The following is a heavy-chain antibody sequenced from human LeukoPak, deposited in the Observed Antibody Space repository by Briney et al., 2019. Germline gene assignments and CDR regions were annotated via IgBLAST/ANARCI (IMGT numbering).Heavy chain of an antibody. V-gene: IGHV3-23*01. CDR2: ISGSGGST. D-gene: IGHD6-13*01. CDR3: ANLFVAAGIRYYYMDV. J-gene: IGHJ6*03. CDR1: GFTFSSYA. Sequence: GRSLRLSCAASGFTFSSYAMNWVRQAPGKGLEWVSAISGSGGSTYYADSVKGRFTISRDNSKNTLYLQMNSLRAEDTAVYYCANLFVAAGIRYYYMDVWGKGTTVTVSS.